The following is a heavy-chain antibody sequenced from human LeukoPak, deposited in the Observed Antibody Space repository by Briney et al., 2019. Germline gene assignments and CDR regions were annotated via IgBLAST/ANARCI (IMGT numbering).Heavy chain of an antibody. D-gene: IGHD5-18*01. Sequence: KPSETLSLTCAVYGGSFSGYYWSWIRQPPGKGLEWIGEINHSGSTNYNPSLKSRVTISVDTSKNQFSLKLSSVTAADTAMYYCARRGYSYGEYYYYYYMDVWGKGTTVTVSS. CDR1: GGSFSGYY. V-gene: IGHV4-34*01. J-gene: IGHJ6*03. CDR3: ARRGYSYGEYYYYYYMDV. CDR2: INHSGST.